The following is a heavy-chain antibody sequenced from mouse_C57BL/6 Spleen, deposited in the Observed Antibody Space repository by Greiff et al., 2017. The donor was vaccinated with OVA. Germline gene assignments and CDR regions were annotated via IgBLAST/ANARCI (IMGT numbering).Heavy chain of an antibody. Sequence: VQLQQSGAELVRPGTSVKVSCKASGYAFTNYLIAWVKQRPGQGLEWIGVINPGSGGTNYNEKFKGKATLTADKSSSTAYMQLSSLTSEDSAVYFCAREGTAQDYAMDYWGQGTSVTVSS. J-gene: IGHJ4*01. V-gene: IGHV1-54*01. D-gene: IGHD3-2*02. CDR3: AREGTAQDYAMDY. CDR1: GYAFTNYL. CDR2: INPGSGGT.